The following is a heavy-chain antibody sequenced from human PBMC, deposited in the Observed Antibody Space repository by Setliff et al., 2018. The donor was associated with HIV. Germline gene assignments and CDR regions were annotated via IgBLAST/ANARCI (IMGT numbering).Heavy chain of an antibody. D-gene: IGHD3-3*01. Sequence: VASVKVSCKASGGTFSNYAINWVRQAPGQGLEWMGGIIPILGIANYAQKFQGRVTITADESTSTAYMELSSLRSEDTAVYYCARDGDTGNTNFDYWGQGTLVTVSS. CDR3: ARDGDTGNTNFDY. CDR2: IIPILGIA. CDR1: GGTFSNYA. V-gene: IGHV1-69*10. J-gene: IGHJ4*02.